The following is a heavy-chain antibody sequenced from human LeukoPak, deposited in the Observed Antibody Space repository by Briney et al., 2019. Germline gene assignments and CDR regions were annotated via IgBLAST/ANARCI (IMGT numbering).Heavy chain of an antibody. CDR3: ARRGGGGWPRGLFDY. J-gene: IGHJ4*02. CDR1: GYSFTSYW. D-gene: IGHD3-16*01. Sequence: GESLKISCKGSGYSFTSYWIGWVRQMPGKGLEWMGIIYPGDSDTRYSPFFQGQVTISADKSINTACLQWSSLKGSDTAIYYCARRGGGGWPRGLFDYWGQGTLVTVSS. CDR2: IYPGDSDT. V-gene: IGHV5-51*01.